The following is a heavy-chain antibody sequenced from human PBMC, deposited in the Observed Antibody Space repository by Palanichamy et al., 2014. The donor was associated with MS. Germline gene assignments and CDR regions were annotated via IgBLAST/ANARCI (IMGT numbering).Heavy chain of an antibody. J-gene: IGHJ6*02. D-gene: IGHD2/OR15-2a*01. V-gene: IGHV3-15*01. CDR2: IKSKTDGGTT. CDR3: TTDRRLDRFYTNSNYYYGMDV. Sequence: EVQLVESGGGLVKPGGSLRLSCAASGSTFSNAWMSWVRQAPGKGLEWVGRIKSKTDGGTTDYAAPVKGRFTISRDDSKNTLYLQMNSLKTEDTAVYYCTTDRRLDRFYTNSNYYYGMDVWGQGTTVTVPS. CDR1: GSTFSNAW.